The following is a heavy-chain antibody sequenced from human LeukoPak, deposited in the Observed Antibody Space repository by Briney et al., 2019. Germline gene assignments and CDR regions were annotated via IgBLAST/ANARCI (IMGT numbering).Heavy chain of an antibody. J-gene: IGHJ4*02. CDR1: GYTFTGYY. D-gene: IGHD2-2*01. V-gene: IGHV1-2*02. Sequence: ASVKVSCKASGYTFTGYYTHWVRQAPGQGLEWMGWINPDSGGTNYAQKFQGRVTMTRDTSISTAYMELSRLRSDDTAVYYCARGGYCSSTSCYAAGGYFDYWGQGTLVTVSS. CDR3: ARGGYCSSTSCYAAGGYFDY. CDR2: INPDSGGT.